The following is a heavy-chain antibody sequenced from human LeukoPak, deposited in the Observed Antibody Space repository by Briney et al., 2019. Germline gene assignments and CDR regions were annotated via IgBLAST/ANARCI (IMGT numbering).Heavy chain of an antibody. CDR1: GGSISSSSYY. Sequence: SETLSLTCTVSGGSISSSSYYWGWIRQPPGKGLEWIGSIYYSGSTYYNPSLKSRVTISVDTSKNQFSLKLSSVTAADTAVYYCARADDILTGYYLYNWLDPWGQGTLVTVSS. D-gene: IGHD3-9*01. CDR3: ARADDILTGYYLYNWLDP. V-gene: IGHV4-39*01. CDR2: IYYSGST. J-gene: IGHJ5*02.